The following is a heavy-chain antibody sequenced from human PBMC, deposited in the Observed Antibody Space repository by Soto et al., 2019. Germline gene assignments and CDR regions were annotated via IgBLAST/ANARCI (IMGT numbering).Heavy chain of an antibody. CDR3: AIDAVVTAKGRFLYFDL. J-gene: IGHJ2*01. V-gene: IGHV1-3*01. D-gene: IGHD2-15*01. CDR1: GYTFTSYA. Sequence: ASVKVSCKASGYTFTSYAMHWVRQAPGQRLERMGWINAGNGNTKYSQKFQGRVTITRDTSASTAYMELSSLRSEDTAVYYCAIDAVVTAKGRFLYFDLWGRGTLVTSPQ. CDR2: INAGNGNT.